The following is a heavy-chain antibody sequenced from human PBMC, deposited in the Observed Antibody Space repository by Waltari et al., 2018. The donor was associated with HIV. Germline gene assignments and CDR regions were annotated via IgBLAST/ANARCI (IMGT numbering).Heavy chain of an antibody. CDR3: VRAAIYSRGCFDY. CDR1: GYTFTSYD. D-gene: IGHD6-19*01. V-gene: IGHV1-8*01. CDR2: MNPNSGDT. Sequence: QVQLVQSGAEVKKPGASVKVSCKASGYTFTSYDINWVRQATGQGLEWMGWMNPNSGDTGYAQKFQGRSTMTSNTSISTVYMELSSLTSEETAVYYCVRAAIYSRGCFDYWGQGTLVTVSS. J-gene: IGHJ4*02.